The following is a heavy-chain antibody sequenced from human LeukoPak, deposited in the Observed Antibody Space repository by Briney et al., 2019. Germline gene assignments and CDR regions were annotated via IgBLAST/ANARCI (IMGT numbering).Heavy chain of an antibody. V-gene: IGHV3-7*01. CDR1: RFTFSSYW. Sequence: PGGSLRLSCAASRFTFSSYWMSWVRQAPGKGLEWVANIKQDGSEKYYVDSVKGRFTISRDNAKNSLYLQMNSLRAEDTAVYYCARGLGSYAYSDAFDIWGQGTMVTVSS. CDR2: IKQDGSEK. D-gene: IGHD5-18*01. CDR3: ARGLGSYAYSDAFDI. J-gene: IGHJ3*02.